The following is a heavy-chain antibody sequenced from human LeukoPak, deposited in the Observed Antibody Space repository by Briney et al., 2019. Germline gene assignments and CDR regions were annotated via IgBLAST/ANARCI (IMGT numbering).Heavy chain of an antibody. CDR3: ARDPIAYYYGSGSPAY. V-gene: IGHV3-48*01. J-gene: IGHJ4*02. CDR2: ISSSSSTI. CDR1: GFTFSSYS. Sequence: GGSLRLSCAASGFTFSSYSMNWVRQAPGKGLEWVSYISSSSSTIYYADSVKGRFTISRDNAKNSLYLQMNSLRAEDTAVYYCARDPIAYYYGSGSPAYWGQGTLVTVSS. D-gene: IGHD3-10*01.